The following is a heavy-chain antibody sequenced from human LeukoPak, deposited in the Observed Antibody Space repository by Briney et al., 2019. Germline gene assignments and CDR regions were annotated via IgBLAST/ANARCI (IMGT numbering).Heavy chain of an antibody. Sequence: GGSLRLSCAASGFTFSDYYMNWIRQAPGKGLEWVSYISNSDSTIYYADSVKGRFTISRDNAKNSLYLQMNSLRAEDTAVYYCAKDHVGGSLIAARPNWFDPWGQGTLVTVSS. CDR1: GFTFSDYY. CDR3: AKDHVGGSLIAARPNWFDP. V-gene: IGHV3-11*04. CDR2: ISNSDSTI. D-gene: IGHD6-6*01. J-gene: IGHJ5*02.